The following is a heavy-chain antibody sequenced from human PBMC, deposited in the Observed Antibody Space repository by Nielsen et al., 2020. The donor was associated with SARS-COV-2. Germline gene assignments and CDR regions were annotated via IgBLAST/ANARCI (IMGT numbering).Heavy chain of an antibody. Sequence: GGSLRLSCAASGFTFDDYAMHWVRQAPGKGLEWVSGISWNSGSIGYADSVKGRFTISRDNAKNSLYLQMNSLRAEDTALYYCAKDKQPGYSYGEDAFDIWGQGTMVTVSS. V-gene: IGHV3-9*01. CDR3: AKDKQPGYSYGEDAFDI. CDR2: ISWNSGSI. D-gene: IGHD5-18*01. J-gene: IGHJ3*02. CDR1: GFTFDDYA.